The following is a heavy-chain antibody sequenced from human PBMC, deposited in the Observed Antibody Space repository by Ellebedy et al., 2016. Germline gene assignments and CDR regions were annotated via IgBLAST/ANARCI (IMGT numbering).Heavy chain of an antibody. Sequence: GESLKISXAASGFTFSSYSMNWVRQAPGKGLEWVSSISSSSSYIYYADSVKGRFTISRDNAKNSLYLQMNSLRDEDTAVYYCARAIRVAAPQRDWFNPWGQGTLVTVSS. D-gene: IGHD6-13*01. J-gene: IGHJ5*02. CDR2: ISSSSSYI. V-gene: IGHV3-21*01. CDR1: GFTFSSYS. CDR3: ARAIRVAAPQRDWFNP.